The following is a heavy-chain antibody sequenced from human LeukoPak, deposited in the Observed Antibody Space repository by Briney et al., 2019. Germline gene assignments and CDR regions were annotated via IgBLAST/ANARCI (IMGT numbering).Heavy chain of an antibody. J-gene: IGHJ5*02. CDR2: ISVYNGNT. V-gene: IGHV1-18*01. Sequence: GASVKVSCKASGYTFTSYGFSWVRQAPGQGLEWMGWISVYNGNTNYARKLQGRVTMTTDTSTSTAYMELRSLRSDDTAVYYCARARGIVGATTNFDPWGQGSLVTVSS. CDR3: ARARGIVGATTNFDP. CDR1: GYTFTSYG. D-gene: IGHD1-26*01.